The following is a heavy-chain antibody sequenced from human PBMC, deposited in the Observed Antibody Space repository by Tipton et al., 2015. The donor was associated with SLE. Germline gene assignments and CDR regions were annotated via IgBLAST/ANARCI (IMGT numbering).Heavy chain of an antibody. CDR3: ARSSDILTGPDN. J-gene: IGHJ4*02. V-gene: IGHV4-59*08. CDR1: GGSISSYF. CDR2: IYYSGST. D-gene: IGHD3-9*01. Sequence: TLSLTCTVSGGSISSYFWSWIRQPPGKGLEWIGYIYYSGSTYYNPSLKSRVTISVDTSKNQFSLKLSSVTAADTAVYYCARSSDILTGPDNWGPGALVTVSS.